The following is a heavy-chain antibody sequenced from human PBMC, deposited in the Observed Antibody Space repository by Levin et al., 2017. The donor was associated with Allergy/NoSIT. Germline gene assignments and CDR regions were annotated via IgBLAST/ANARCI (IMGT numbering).Heavy chain of an antibody. CDR2: ISTTSSYI. Sequence: PGGSLRLSCAASGFTFSSYSMSWVRQAPGKGLEWVSSISTTSSYIYYADSVKGRFTISRDNAKNSLYLQIKSLRAEDTAVYYCARDSVVGHYGEIYYFEYWGQGTLVTVSS. CDR3: ARDSVVGHYGEIYYFEY. CDR1: GFTFSSYS. V-gene: IGHV3-21*01. J-gene: IGHJ4*02. D-gene: IGHD4-17*01.